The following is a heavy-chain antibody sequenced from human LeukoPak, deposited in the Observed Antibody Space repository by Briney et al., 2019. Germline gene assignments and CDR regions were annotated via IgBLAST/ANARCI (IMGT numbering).Heavy chain of an antibody. CDR2: IYPGDSDT. Sequence: GESLKISCKGSGYTFSSYWIGWVRPMPGKGLEWMGIIYPGDSDTRYSPSFQGQVAISADKPISTAYLQWSSLKASDTAMYYCARQPIGGYYDSSGYPTDAFDIWGQGTMVTVSS. V-gene: IGHV5-51*01. CDR3: ARQPIGGYYDSSGYPTDAFDI. D-gene: IGHD3-22*01. J-gene: IGHJ3*02. CDR1: GYTFSSYW.